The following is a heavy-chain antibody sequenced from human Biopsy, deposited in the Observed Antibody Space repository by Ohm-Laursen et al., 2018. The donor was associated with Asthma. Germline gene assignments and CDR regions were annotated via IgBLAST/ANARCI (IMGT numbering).Heavy chain of an antibody. Sequence: ASVKVSCKASGYTFTDYSIHWVRQAPGQGPEWMGRINPNSGDTKYAQRFQGRVTVTRDRSISTAYMELSRLRFDDTAVYYCARDRGYCSGGTCPSWFDPWGQGTLVIVSS. V-gene: IGHV1-2*06. CDR1: GYTFTDYS. J-gene: IGHJ5*02. CDR2: INPNSGDT. D-gene: IGHD2-15*01. CDR3: ARDRGYCSGGTCPSWFDP.